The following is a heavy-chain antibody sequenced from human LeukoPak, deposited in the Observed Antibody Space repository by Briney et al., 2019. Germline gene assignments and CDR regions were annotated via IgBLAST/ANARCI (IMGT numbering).Heavy chain of an antibody. CDR1: GFTFSNYG. CDR3: ARVCPNYGMDV. CDR2: IWYDGSNK. Sequence: GGSLRLSCAASGFTFSNYGMHWVRQAPGKGLEWVAIIWYDGSNKYYAVSVKGRFTIPRDSPNYTLYLQMNSLRAEDTAVYYCARVCPNYGMDVWGRGTTVTVSS. J-gene: IGHJ6*02. V-gene: IGHV3-33*01.